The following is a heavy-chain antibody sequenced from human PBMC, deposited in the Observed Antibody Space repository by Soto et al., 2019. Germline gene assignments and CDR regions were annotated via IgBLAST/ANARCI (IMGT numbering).Heavy chain of an antibody. D-gene: IGHD2-2*01. J-gene: IGHJ4*02. CDR3: ARDGTNQRRHYCSTTSCYAGTFDS. CDR1: GFTFSNYN. Sequence: GGSLRLSCAASGFTFSNYNMNWVRQAPGKGLEWVSYIGGSSTTIYYADSVKGRFTISRDNANNLLYLQMDSLRDDDTAVYYCARDGTNQRRHYCSTTSCYAGTFDSWGQGTLVTVSS. CDR2: IGGSSTTI. V-gene: IGHV3-48*02.